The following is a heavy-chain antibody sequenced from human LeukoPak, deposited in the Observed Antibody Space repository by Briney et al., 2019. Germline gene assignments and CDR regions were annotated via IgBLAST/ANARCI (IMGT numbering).Heavy chain of an antibody. CDR2: IRYDGSNV. V-gene: IGHV3-30*02. Sequence: GGSLRLSCAASGITFSSYGMHWVRQAPGKGLEWVAMIRYDGSNVYYADSVKGRFTMSRDNSKNTLYVQMNSLIPEDTAVYYCAKDGADYSIWGQGTMVTVSS. D-gene: IGHD4/OR15-4a*01. CDR3: AKDGADYSI. J-gene: IGHJ3*02. CDR1: GITFSSYG.